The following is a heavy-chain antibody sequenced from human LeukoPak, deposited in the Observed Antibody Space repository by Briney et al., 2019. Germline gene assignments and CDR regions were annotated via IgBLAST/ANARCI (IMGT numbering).Heavy chain of an antibody. CDR2: IYTSGTT. CDR3: ARECLLFGVYYYYMDV. CDR1: GGSINGYF. D-gene: IGHD2-21*02. Sequence: SETLSLTCTVSGGSINGYFWNWIRQPAGKGLEWIGRIYTSGTTNYNPSLKSRVTMSVDTSKNQFSLKLSSVTAADTAVYYCARECLLFGVYYYYMDVWGKGTTVTVSS. V-gene: IGHV4-4*07. J-gene: IGHJ6*03.